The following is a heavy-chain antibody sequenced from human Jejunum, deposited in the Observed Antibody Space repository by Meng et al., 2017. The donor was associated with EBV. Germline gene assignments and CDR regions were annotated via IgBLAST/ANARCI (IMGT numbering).Heavy chain of an antibody. CDR2: RNSNSGDT. CDR1: GYTFTNHD. J-gene: IGHJ5*02. V-gene: IGHV1-8*01. Sequence: HVQWVEDGAEGAEPGAQGESSCKGSGYTFTNHDINRERHAPGQGLEMKRERNSNSGDTGNAQKAQGRGSMTRDTTKNTANMELRSLTSEDTDLYTCKRGAGAGGRDWFDPWGQGTLVTVSS. CDR3: KRGAGAGGRDWFDP. D-gene: IGHD1-26*01.